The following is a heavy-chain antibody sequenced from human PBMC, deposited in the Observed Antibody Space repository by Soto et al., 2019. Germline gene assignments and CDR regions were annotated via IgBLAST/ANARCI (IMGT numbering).Heavy chain of an antibody. CDR1: GYTFTGYY. CDR3: ARGGRYGSGSYGAGWFDP. D-gene: IGHD3-10*01. V-gene: IGHV1-2*04. J-gene: IGHJ5*02. Sequence: QVQLVQSGAEVKKPGASVKVSCKASGYTFTGYYMHWVRQAPGQGLEWMGWINPNSGGTNYAQKFQGWVTMTRDTSFSTAYMELSRLRSDETAVYYCARGGRYGSGSYGAGWFDPWGQGTLVTVSS. CDR2: INPNSGGT.